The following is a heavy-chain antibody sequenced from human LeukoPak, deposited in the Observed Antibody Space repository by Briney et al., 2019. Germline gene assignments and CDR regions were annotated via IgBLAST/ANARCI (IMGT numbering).Heavy chain of an antibody. D-gene: IGHD3-10*01. J-gene: IGHJ4*02. CDR3: TTSGTPFEY. V-gene: IGHV3-15*01. Sequence: PGGSLRLSCAASGFTFNKAWMSWVRLAPGKGLEWVGRIKNKGDGGTTVYAAPVKGRFTVSRDDSKSTLYLQMNSLKTEDTAVYYCTTSGTPFEYWGQGTLVTVSS. CDR1: GFTFNKAW. CDR2: IKNKGDGGTT.